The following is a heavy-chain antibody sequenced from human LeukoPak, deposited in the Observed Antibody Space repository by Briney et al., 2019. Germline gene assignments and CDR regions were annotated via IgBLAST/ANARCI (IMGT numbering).Heavy chain of an antibody. V-gene: IGHV3-7*01. J-gene: IGHJ4*02. Sequence: TGGSLRLSCTVSGFTFSNYWMTWVRQAPGKGLERVANINQDGSEKYYVDSVKGRFTISRDNAKNSLYLQMNSLRAEDTAVYYCARDPYRRFDYWGQGTLVTVSS. CDR1: GFTFSNYW. D-gene: IGHD5-12*01. CDR2: INQDGSEK. CDR3: ARDPYRRFDY.